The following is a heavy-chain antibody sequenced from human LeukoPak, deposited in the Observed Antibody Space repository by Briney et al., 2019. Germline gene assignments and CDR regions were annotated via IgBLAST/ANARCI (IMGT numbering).Heavy chain of an antibody. J-gene: IGHJ3*02. CDR1: GYTFTGYY. CDR3: ARLSYWGKDYHESSGYWDI. D-gene: IGHD3-22*01. CDR2: INPNSGGT. Sequence: ASVKVSCKASGYTFTGYYMHRVRQAPGQGLEWMGWINPNSGGTNYAQKFQGRVTMTRDTSISTAYMELSRLRSDDTAVYYCARLSYWGKDYHESSGYWDIWGQGTMVTVSS. V-gene: IGHV1-2*02.